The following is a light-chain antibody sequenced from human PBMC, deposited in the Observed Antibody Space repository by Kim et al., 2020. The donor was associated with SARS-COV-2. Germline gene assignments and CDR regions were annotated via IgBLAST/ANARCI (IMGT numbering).Light chain of an antibody. Sequence: QSALTQPPSASGSPGQSVTISCSGTSSDVGGYNFVSWYQHQPGNAAKPMSYEVSKRSSGVPDRFSGSKSGNTASLRVSGLQAEDEADYYCTSYAAISNFVFGTGTKVTVL. CDR3: TSYAAISNFV. CDR2: EVS. CDR1: SSDVGGYNF. J-gene: IGLJ1*01. V-gene: IGLV2-8*01.